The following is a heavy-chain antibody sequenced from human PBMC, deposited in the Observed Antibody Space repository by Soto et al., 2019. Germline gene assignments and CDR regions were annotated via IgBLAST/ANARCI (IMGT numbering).Heavy chain of an antibody. V-gene: IGHV1-18*01. CDR2: ISAYNGNT. CDR1: GYTFTSYG. D-gene: IGHD6-13*01. CDR3: AREGRTSSWYGREPDY. J-gene: IGHJ4*01. Sequence: ASVKVSCKASGYTFTSYGISWVRQAPGQGLEWMGWISAYNGNTNYAQKLQGRVTMTTDTSTSTAYMELRSLRSDDTAVYYCAREGRTSSWYGREPDYWGPGTLVTVSS.